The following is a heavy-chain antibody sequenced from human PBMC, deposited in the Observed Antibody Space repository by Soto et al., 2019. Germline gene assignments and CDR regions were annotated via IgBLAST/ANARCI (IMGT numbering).Heavy chain of an antibody. V-gene: IGHV3-53*02. CDR3: ARESHYYYSSGYVAY. J-gene: IGHJ4*02. CDR1: GFTVSSNY. D-gene: IGHD3-22*01. CDR2: IYSGGST. Sequence: EVQLVETGGGLIQPGGSLRLSCAASGFTVSSNYMSWVRQAPGKGLEWVSVIYSGGSTYYADSVKGRFTISRDNSKNTLYLQMNSLRAEDTGVYYCARESHYYYSSGYVAYWVQGTLVTVSS.